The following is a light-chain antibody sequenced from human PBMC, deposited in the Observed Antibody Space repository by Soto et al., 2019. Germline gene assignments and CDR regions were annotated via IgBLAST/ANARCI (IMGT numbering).Light chain of an antibody. V-gene: IGLV2-11*01. CDR3: CSYVDIYTYV. CDR2: DVT. Sequence: QSALTQPRSVSGSPGQSVTISCAGNNSDVGAYNFVSWYQQHPGTAPKLMIYDVTKRPSGVPDRFSGSKSGNTASLTISGLQAEDEADYYGCSYVDIYTYVFGTGTKVAVL. J-gene: IGLJ1*01. CDR1: NSDVGAYNF.